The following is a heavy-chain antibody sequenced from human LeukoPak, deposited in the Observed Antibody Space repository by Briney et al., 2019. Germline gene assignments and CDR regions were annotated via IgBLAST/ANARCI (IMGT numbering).Heavy chain of an antibody. D-gene: IGHD3-22*01. CDR3: AKDSTHYRVWDDYDSTGLTY. Sequence: GTSLRLSCAASGFTFSSYGMHWVRQAPGKGLEWVAVISYDGSDTYYADSVKGRFTISRDNSKNTLYLQMNSLRAEDTAVYYCAKDSTHYRVWDDYDSTGLTYWGQGTLVTVSS. V-gene: IGHV3-30*18. CDR1: GFTFSSYG. CDR2: ISYDGSDT. J-gene: IGHJ4*02.